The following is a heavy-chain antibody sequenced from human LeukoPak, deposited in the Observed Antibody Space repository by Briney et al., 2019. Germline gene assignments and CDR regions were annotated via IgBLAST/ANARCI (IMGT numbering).Heavy chain of an antibody. V-gene: IGHV4-61*02. D-gene: IGHD1-26*01. CDR2: MYIGGRT. CDR1: GTSIRSGSYY. Sequence: SQTLSLTCTVTGTSIRSGSYYWNWIRQSAGKGLEWIGRMYIGGRTTYNPSLKSRVTISVDTSKNQFSLKLSSVTAADTAVYYCARQGVLVGATSPFDYWGQGTLVTVSS. CDR3: ARQGVLVGATSPFDY. J-gene: IGHJ4*02.